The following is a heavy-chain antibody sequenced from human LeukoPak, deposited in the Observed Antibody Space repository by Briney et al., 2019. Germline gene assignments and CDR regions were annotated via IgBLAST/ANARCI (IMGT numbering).Heavy chain of an antibody. CDR2: IYYSGST. V-gene: IGHV4-59*01. CDR3: AAQYYDILNGKNWFDP. D-gene: IGHD3-9*01. Sequence: SETLSLTCTFSGCSISSYYWNWIRQPPGKGLAWIGYIYYSGSTNYNPSLKSRVTISVDTSKNQFSLKLSSVTAADTALYYCAAQYYDILNGKNWFDPWGQGTLVTVSS. J-gene: IGHJ5*02. CDR1: GCSISSYY.